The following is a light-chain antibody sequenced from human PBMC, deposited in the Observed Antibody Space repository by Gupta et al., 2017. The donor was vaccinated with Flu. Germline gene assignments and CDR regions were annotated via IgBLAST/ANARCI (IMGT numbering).Light chain of an antibody. J-gene: IGLJ2*01. Sequence: ITFSCTGSSSDIGSFNYVSWYQQQAGKAPKLIIYDVSHRPSGVSFRVSGSKSGNTASLTISGLQAEDDADYFCTSYTSTKSYVVFGGGTKLTVL. CDR2: DVS. CDR1: SSDIGSFNY. V-gene: IGLV2-14*03. CDR3: TSYTSTKSYVV.